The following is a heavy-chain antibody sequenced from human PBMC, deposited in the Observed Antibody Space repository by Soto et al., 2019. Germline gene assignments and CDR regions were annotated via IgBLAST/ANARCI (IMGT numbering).Heavy chain of an antibody. CDR1: GGSISSYY. CDR3: ARDPPWSGDYPLYGMDV. Sequence: SETLSLTCTVSGGSISSYYWSWIRQPPGKGLEWIGYIYYSGSTNYNPSLKSRVTISRDNAKNSLYLQMNSLRAEDTAVYYCARDPPWSGDYPLYGMDVWGQGTTVTVSS. D-gene: IGHD2-21*02. V-gene: IGHV4-59*12. CDR2: IYYSGST. J-gene: IGHJ6*02.